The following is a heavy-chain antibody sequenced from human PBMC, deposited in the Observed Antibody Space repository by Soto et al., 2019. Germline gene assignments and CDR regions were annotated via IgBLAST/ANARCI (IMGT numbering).Heavy chain of an antibody. CDR2: ILVDGRT. Sequence: VRLSCAASGFICSSYDMSWVRQAPGKGLEWVSTILVDGRTFYVDSVKGRFTISRDSSQNTVYLQMNSLTAGDTALYYCAKATATGGGAFDICGQGSMVTVSS. D-gene: IGHD2-8*02. CDR1: GFICSSYD. J-gene: IGHJ3*02. CDR3: AKATATGGGAFDI. V-gene: IGHV3-23*01.